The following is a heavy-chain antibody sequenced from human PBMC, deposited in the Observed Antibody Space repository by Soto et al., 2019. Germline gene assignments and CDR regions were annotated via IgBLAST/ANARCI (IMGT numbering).Heavy chain of an antibody. J-gene: IGHJ4*02. Sequence: QVQLVESGGGVVQPGRSLRLSCAASGFTFSSYAMHWVRQAPGKGLEWVAVISYDGSNKYYADSVKGRFTISRDNSKNTLYLQMNSLRAEDTAVYYCARGRLAAAGKGHFDYWGQGTLVTVSS. CDR2: ISYDGSNK. CDR3: ARGRLAAAGKGHFDY. CDR1: GFTFSSYA. V-gene: IGHV3-30-3*01. D-gene: IGHD6-13*01.